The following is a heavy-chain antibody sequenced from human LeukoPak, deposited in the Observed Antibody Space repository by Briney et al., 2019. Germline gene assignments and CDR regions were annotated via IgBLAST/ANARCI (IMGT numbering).Heavy chain of an antibody. CDR3: ARVARFTMIVFDYYGMDV. Sequence: SETLSLTCTVSGGSISSSSYYWGWIRQPPGKGLEWIGSIYYSGSTYYNPSLKSRVTISVDTSKNQFSLKLSSVTAADTAVYYCARVARFTMIVFDYYGMDVWGQGTTVTVSS. J-gene: IGHJ6*02. CDR1: GGSISSSSYY. D-gene: IGHD3-22*01. V-gene: IGHV4-39*07. CDR2: IYYSGST.